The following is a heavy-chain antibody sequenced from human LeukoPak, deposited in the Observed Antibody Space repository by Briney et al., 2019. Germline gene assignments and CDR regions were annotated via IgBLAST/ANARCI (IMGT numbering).Heavy chain of an antibody. CDR1: GFTFSTYS. J-gene: IGHJ4*02. Sequence: PLGSLRLSCAASGFTFSTYSISWVRQAPRKGLGWVSSISSGSSYIHYAASVKGLFTHSRDNAKNSLYLPMNSLRAEDTAVYYCASTLTLYYCDYCGQGTLVTVSP. V-gene: IGHV3-21*01. CDR3: ASTLTLYYCDY. CDR2: ISSGSSYI.